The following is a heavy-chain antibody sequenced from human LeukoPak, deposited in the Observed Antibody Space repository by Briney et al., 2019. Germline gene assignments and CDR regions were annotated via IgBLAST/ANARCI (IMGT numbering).Heavy chain of an antibody. J-gene: IGHJ6*03. CDR3: ARDNVLLWFGELNYYYMDV. CDR1: GGSFSGYY. CDR2: INHSGST. V-gene: IGHV4-34*01. Sequence: SETLSLTCAVYGGSFSGYYWSWIRQPPGKGLEWIGEINHSGSTNYNPSLKSRVTMSVDTSKNQFSLKLSSVTAADTAVYYCARDNVLLWFGELNYYYMDVWGKGTTVTISS. D-gene: IGHD3-10*01.